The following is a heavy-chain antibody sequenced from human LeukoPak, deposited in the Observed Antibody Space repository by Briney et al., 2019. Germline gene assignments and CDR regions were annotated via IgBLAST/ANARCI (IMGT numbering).Heavy chain of an antibody. Sequence: SETLSLTCTVSGGTISSSSYYWGWIRQPPGKGLEWIGSIHYSGTTYYNPSLKSRVTISVDTSKSQFSLRLTSVTAADTAVYCCARHVRFLEWLSSYYFDYWGQGTLVTVSS. CDR1: GGTISSSSYY. CDR3: ARHVRFLEWLSSYYFDY. J-gene: IGHJ4*02. V-gene: IGHV4-39*01. CDR2: IHYSGTT. D-gene: IGHD3-3*01.